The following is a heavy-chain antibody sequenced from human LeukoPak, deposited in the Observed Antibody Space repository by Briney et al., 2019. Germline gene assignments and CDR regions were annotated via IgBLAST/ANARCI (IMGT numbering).Heavy chain of an antibody. Sequence: GGSLRLSCAASGFTFSRYEMNWVRQAPGKGLEWVSYISGSGSTIYYADSVKGRFTISRDNAKNSLYLQMNSLRAEDTAVYFCARPTWTNYMDVWGKGTAVTISS. CDR2: ISGSGSTI. CDR1: GFTFSRYE. D-gene: IGHD3/OR15-3a*01. V-gene: IGHV3-48*03. J-gene: IGHJ6*03. CDR3: ARPTWTNYMDV.